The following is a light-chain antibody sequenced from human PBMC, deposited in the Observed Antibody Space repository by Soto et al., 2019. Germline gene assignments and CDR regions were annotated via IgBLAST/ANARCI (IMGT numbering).Light chain of an antibody. CDR3: QQYNSYPWT. CDR2: GAS. Sequence: IQLTQSPSSLSASVGDRVTITCRASQAIINYLAWYQQKPGKAPQLLIYGASTLQSGVPSRFSGSASRTHFTLTVSSLQPEDFATYYCQQYNSYPWTFGQGTKVDIK. V-gene: IGKV1-9*01. J-gene: IGKJ1*01. CDR1: QAIINY.